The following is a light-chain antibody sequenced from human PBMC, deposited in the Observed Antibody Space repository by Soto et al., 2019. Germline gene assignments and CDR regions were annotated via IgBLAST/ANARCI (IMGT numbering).Light chain of an antibody. CDR3: SSYTVSSTVV. Sequence: QSALTQPASVSGSPGQSITISCTGTSRDVGAYNYVSWYQQYPGRAPKLIIYDVSNRPSGDSNRFSGSKSGNMASLTISGLQAEDEADYYCSSYTVSSTVVFGGGTKVTVL. J-gene: IGLJ2*01. CDR2: DVS. V-gene: IGLV2-14*01. CDR1: SRDVGAYNY.